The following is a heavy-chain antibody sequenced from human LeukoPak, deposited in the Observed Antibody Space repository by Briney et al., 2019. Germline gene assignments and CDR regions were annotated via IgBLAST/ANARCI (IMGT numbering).Heavy chain of an antibody. Sequence: GGTLTLSCAASGFTFSSYAMSWVRQAPGKGLEWVSAISGSGGSTYYADSVKGRFTISRDNSKNTLYLQMNSLRAEDTAVYYCAKDQEKYYYGSGSYHPSYYYYYGMDVWGQGTTVTVSS. CDR1: GFTFSSYA. D-gene: IGHD3-10*01. V-gene: IGHV3-23*01. CDR2: ISGSGGST. J-gene: IGHJ6*02. CDR3: AKDQEKYYYGSGSYHPSYYYYYGMDV.